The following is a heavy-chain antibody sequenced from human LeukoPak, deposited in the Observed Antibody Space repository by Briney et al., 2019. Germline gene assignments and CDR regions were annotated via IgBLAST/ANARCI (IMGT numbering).Heavy chain of an antibody. D-gene: IGHD4-23*01. CDR1: GFTLSNYA. Sequence: GGSLRLSCVVSGFTLSNYAMNWVRQAPGKGLEWVSCISGDTNYIYYADSVKGRFTISRDDAKNSLFLQIHSLRADDTAVYYRARGIGLPAGGYSPYFGMDVWGTGTTVAVSS. J-gene: IGHJ6*04. CDR2: ISGDTNYI. CDR3: ARGIGLPAGGYSPYFGMDV. V-gene: IGHV3-21*01.